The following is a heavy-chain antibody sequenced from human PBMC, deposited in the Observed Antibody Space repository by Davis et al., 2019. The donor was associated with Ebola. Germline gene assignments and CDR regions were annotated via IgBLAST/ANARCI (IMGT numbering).Heavy chain of an antibody. Sequence: ASVKVSCKASGYNFTEYAMNWVRQAPGQGLEWMRWINTNTGNPTYAQGFTGRFVFSLDTSVSTAYLQISSLKAEDTAVYYCARDRFDILTGLTYHFDSWGQGTLVTVSS. CDR1: GYNFTEYA. CDR3: ARDRFDILTGLTYHFDS. J-gene: IGHJ4*02. D-gene: IGHD3-9*01. V-gene: IGHV7-4-1*02. CDR2: INTNTGNP.